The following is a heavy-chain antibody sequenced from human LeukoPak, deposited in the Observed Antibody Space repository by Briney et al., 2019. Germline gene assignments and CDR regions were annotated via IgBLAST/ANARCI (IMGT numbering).Heavy chain of an antibody. CDR1: GFTFSSYE. CDR3: VRNIDRTGTGWYFDL. V-gene: IGHV3-48*03. J-gene: IGHJ2*01. CDR2: ISSSGSTI. Sequence: PGGSLRLSCAASGFTFSSYEMNWVRQAPGKGLEWVSYISSSGSTIYYADSVKGRFTISRDNSKNTLYLQMGSLRAEDMAVYYCVRNIDRTGTGWYFDLWGRGTLVTVSS. D-gene: IGHD1-7*01.